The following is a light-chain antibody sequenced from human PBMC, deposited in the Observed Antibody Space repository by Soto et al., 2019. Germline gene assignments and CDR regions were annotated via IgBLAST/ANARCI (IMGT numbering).Light chain of an antibody. CDR3: QQRSDWLT. CDR2: DAS. CDR1: QSLNTN. V-gene: IGKV3-11*01. J-gene: IGKJ4*01. Sequence: ETVMTQSPATLSVSPGEGATLSCRASQSLNTNLAWYQQKPGQDPRLLIYDASNRATGIPDRFSGSGSGTDFTLTISSLEPEDFAVYYCQQRSDWLTFGGGTKVDIK.